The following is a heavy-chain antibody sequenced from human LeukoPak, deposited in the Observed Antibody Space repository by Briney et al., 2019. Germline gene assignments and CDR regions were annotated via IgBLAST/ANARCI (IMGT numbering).Heavy chain of an antibody. D-gene: IGHD1-1*01. Sequence: SQTLSLTCAISGDSVSTNSDNWIRQSPSRGLEWLGRTYYRSKWNYEYAVSVRSRKTVNLDTSKNQFSLQLNSVTPDDTAVYYCARAVIGTTRYFESWGQGTLVTVSS. CDR3: ARAVIGTTRYFES. J-gene: IGHJ4*02. V-gene: IGHV6-1*01. CDR2: TYYRSKWNY. CDR1: GDSVSTNSD.